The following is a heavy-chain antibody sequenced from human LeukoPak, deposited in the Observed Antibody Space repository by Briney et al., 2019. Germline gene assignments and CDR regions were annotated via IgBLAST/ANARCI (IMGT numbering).Heavy chain of an antibody. J-gene: IGHJ4*02. CDR1: GFTFSSYA. Sequence: PGGSLRLSCAASGFTFSSYAMSWVRQAPGKGLEWVANIKEDGSETHYVDSAKGRFTISRDNAKNTLFLQVDGLRVEDTAVYYCSYSLNYWGQGTLVTVSS. CDR2: IKEDGSET. D-gene: IGHD2-21*01. V-gene: IGHV3-7*01. CDR3: SYSLNY.